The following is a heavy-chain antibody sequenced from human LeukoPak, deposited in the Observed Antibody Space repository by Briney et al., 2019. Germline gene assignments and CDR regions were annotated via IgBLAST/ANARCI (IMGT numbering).Heavy chain of an antibody. V-gene: IGHV4-59*08. CDR1: GGSISSYY. D-gene: IGHD3-22*01. CDR2: IYYSGST. Sequence: PSETLSLTCTVSGGSISSYYWSWIRQPPGKGLEWIGYIYYSGSTNYNPSLKSRVTISVDTSKNQFSLKLSSVTAADTAVYYCARRTNYYDSSGYYYGTFDYWGQGTLVTVSS. CDR3: ARRTNYYDSSGYYYGTFDY. J-gene: IGHJ4*02.